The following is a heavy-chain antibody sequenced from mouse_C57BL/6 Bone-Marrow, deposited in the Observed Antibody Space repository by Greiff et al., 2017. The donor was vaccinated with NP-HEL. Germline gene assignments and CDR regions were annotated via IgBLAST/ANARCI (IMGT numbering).Heavy chain of an antibody. CDR3: ARDGSSYWFAY. CDR2: IYPGDGDT. J-gene: IGHJ3*01. CDR1: GYAFSSYW. Sequence: QVQLQQSGAELVKPGASVKISCKASGYAFSSYWMNWVKQRPGKGLEWIGQIYPGDGDTDYNGKFKGKATLTADKSSSTAYMQLSSLTSEDSAVYFCARDGSSYWFAYWGQGTLVTVSA. V-gene: IGHV1-80*01. D-gene: IGHD1-1*01.